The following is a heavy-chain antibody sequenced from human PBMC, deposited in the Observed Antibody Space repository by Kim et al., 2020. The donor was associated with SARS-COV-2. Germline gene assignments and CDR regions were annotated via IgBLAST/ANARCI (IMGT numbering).Heavy chain of an antibody. CDR3: AKDRQRGGFLVTTEYFDY. Sequence: KGRFTISRDNSKNTLYLQMNSLRAEDTAVYYCAKDRQRGGFLVTTEYFDYWGQGTLVTVSS. D-gene: IGHD3-3*01. J-gene: IGHJ4*02. V-gene: IGHV3-23*01.